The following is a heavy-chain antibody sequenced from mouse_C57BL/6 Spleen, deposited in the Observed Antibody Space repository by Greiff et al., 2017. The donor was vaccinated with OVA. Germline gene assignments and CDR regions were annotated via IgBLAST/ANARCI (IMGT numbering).Heavy chain of an antibody. V-gene: IGHV5-6*01. CDR3: ARHYSNWFAY. CDR1: GFTFSSYG. Sequence: VQLKESGGDLVKPGGSLKLSCAASGFTFSSYGMSWVRQTPDKRLEWVATISSGGSYTYYPDSVKGRFAISRDNAKNTLYLQMSSLKSEDTAMDYCARHYSNWFAYWGQGTLVTVSA. D-gene: IGHD2-5*01. J-gene: IGHJ3*01. CDR2: ISSGGSYT.